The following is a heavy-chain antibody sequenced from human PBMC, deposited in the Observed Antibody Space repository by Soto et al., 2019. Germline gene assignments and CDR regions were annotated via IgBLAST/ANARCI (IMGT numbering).Heavy chain of an antibody. CDR3: AKFFVETGESSGWPWSFHY. Sequence: EVQLLESGGGLVQPGGSLRLSCAASGFTFGNYAMSWVRQAPGKGLEWVSAISGGGGTTYYAGSVKGRFTISRDNSKNTLFLQMNSLRAEDTAVYYCAKFFVETGESSGWPWSFHYWGQGTLVTVSS. J-gene: IGHJ4*02. CDR1: GFTFGNYA. V-gene: IGHV3-23*01. D-gene: IGHD6-25*01. CDR2: ISGGGGTT.